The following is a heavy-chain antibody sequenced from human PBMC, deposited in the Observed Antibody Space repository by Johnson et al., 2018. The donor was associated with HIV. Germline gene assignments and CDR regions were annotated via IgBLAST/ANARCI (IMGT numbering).Heavy chain of an antibody. CDR3: VRGRISMTVVDLRGGAFDI. CDR2: ISFDGSNE. V-gene: IGHV3-30*04. CDR1: GLSFSDYG. J-gene: IGHJ3*02. Sequence: QVQVGESGGGVVQPGRSVRLSCAASGLSFSDYGMHWVRQAPGKGLEWVAVISFDGSNEYYTDSVKGRFTISRDNSKNTLYLQMNSLRAEDTAIYYCVRGRISMTVVDLRGGAFDIWGQGTTVTVSS. D-gene: IGHD3-22*01.